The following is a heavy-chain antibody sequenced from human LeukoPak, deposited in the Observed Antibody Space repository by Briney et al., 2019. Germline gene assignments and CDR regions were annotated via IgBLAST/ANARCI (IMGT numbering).Heavy chain of an antibody. D-gene: IGHD3-3*01. CDR1: GGSFSGYY. Sequence: KPSETLSLTCAVYGGSFSGYYWSWIRQPPGKGLEWIGEINHSGSTNYNPSLKSRVTISVDTSKNQFSLKLSSVTAADTAVYYCATPYDFWSGYYAYWGQGTLVTVSS. CDR3: ATPYDFWSGYYAY. J-gene: IGHJ4*02. V-gene: IGHV4-34*01. CDR2: INHSGST.